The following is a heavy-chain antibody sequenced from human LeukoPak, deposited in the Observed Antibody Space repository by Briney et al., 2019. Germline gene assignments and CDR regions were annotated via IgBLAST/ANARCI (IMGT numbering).Heavy chain of an antibody. J-gene: IGHJ4*02. V-gene: IGHV4-61*01. CDR2: IYYSGST. CDR3: ARDSGSNFDY. Sequence: SSETLSLTCTVSGGSISSSNYYWSWIRQPPGKGLEWIGYIYYSGSTNYNPSLKSRVTMSLDTSKNQFSLKLSSVTAADTAVYHCARDSGSNFDYWGQGTLVTVSS. CDR1: GGSISSSNYY. D-gene: IGHD2-15*01.